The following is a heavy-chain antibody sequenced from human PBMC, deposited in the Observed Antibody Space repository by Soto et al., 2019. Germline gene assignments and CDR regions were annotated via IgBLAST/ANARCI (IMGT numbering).Heavy chain of an antibody. D-gene: IGHD1-26*01. CDR2: IYYSGST. Sequence: QVQLQESGPGLVKPSQTRSLTCTVSGGSISSGGYYWSWIRQHPGKGLEWIGYIYYSGSTYYNPSLKSRVTISVDTSKNQFSLKLSSVTAADTAVYYCARVRSGSYYDGNWFDPWGQGTLVTVSS. CDR1: GGSISSGGYY. CDR3: ARVRSGSYYDGNWFDP. J-gene: IGHJ5*02. V-gene: IGHV4-31*03.